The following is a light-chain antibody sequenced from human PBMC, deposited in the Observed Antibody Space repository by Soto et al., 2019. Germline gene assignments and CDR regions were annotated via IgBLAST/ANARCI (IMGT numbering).Light chain of an antibody. V-gene: IGKV3-20*01. Sequence: EIVLTQSPGTLSLSPGERATLTCRASQSVSSTYLAWYQQKPGQAPRLLIYGACSRATGIPDRFSGSGSGADFTLIISRVEPEDFAVYYCQQYDSSPPTFGHGTRLEMK. CDR3: QQYDSSPPT. CDR2: GAC. CDR1: QSVSSTY. J-gene: IGKJ5*01.